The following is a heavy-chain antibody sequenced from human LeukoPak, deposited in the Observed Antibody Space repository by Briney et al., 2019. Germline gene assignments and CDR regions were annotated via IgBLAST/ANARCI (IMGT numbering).Heavy chain of an antibody. D-gene: IGHD4-17*01. J-gene: IGHJ4*02. V-gene: IGHV4-39*01. Sequence: SETLSLTCTVSGGSISSSSYYWGWIRQPPGKGLEWIGSIYYSGSTYYNPSLKSRVTISVDTSKNQFSLKLSSVTAADTAVYYCARSDYGDSYYWGQGTLVTVSS. CDR1: GGSISSSSYY. CDR3: ARSDYGDSYY. CDR2: IYYSGST.